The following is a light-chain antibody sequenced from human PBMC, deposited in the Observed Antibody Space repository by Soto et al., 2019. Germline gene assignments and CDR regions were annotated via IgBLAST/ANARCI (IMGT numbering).Light chain of an antibody. J-gene: IGKJ3*01. Sequence: DLQMTQSPSSLSASVGDRVTITCQASQDISNYLNWYQQKPGKAPKLLIYDASNLETGVPSRFXGSGSGTDFTFTISSLQPEDIATYYCQQYDNLPPFTFGPGTKLDIK. V-gene: IGKV1-33*01. CDR2: DAS. CDR1: QDISNY. CDR3: QQYDNLPPFT.